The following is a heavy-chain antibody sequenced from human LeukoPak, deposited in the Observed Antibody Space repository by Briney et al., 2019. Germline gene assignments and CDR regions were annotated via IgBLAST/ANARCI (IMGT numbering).Heavy chain of an antibody. CDR3: ATNGVAGSNWFDP. J-gene: IGHJ5*02. V-gene: IGHV4-39*01. D-gene: IGHD6-19*01. Sequence: SETLSLTCTVSGGSISSYYWGWIRQPPGKGLEWIGSIYYGGSTFCNPSLKSRVTISVDKSKNQFSLRLSSLTAADTSMYYCATNGVAGSNWFDPWGQGTLVTVSS. CDR1: GGSISSYY. CDR2: IYYGGST.